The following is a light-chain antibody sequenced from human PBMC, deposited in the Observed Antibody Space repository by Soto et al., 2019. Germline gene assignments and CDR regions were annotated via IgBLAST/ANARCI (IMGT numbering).Light chain of an antibody. Sequence: QSVLTQPPSASGTPGQRVTISCSGSNSNIGRNTVNWYQQLPGTAPKLLIYRNDQRPSGVPDRFSGSKSGASASLAISGLHSEDEADYYCAAWDDSLNGHVVFGGGTKLTVL. V-gene: IGLV1-44*01. CDR3: AAWDDSLNGHVV. CDR1: NSNIGRNT. CDR2: RND. J-gene: IGLJ2*01.